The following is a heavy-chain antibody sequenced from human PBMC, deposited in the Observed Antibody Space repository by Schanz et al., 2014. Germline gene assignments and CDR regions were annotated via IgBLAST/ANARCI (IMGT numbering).Heavy chain of an antibody. V-gene: IGHV4-59*08. CDR1: GGDIGNYY. D-gene: IGHD3-3*01. CDR3: AKFLYDDPS. CDR2: IHQSGGT. Sequence: QVQLQESGPGLVKPSETLSLTCSVSGGDIGNYYWSWIRQPPGKGLEWIGYIHQSGGTNYNPSLKVRVTILFDPPKTQFARRLTSLTAADTAVYYCAKFLYDDPSWGQGTLVTVSS. J-gene: IGHJ5*02.